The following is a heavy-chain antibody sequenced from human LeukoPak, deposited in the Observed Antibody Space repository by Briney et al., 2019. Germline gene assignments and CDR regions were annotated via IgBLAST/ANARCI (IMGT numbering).Heavy chain of an antibody. CDR2: IWYDGSNK. J-gene: IGHJ4*02. CDR3: ARGLYDSSGYYYFPHY. V-gene: IGHV3-33*01. D-gene: IGHD3-22*01. Sequence: GGSLRLSCAASGFTFSSYGMHWVRQAPGKGLEWVAVIWYDGSNKYYADSVKGRFTISRDNSKNTLYLQMNSLRAEDTAVCYCARGLYDSSGYYYFPHYWGQGTLVTVSS. CDR1: GFTFSSYG.